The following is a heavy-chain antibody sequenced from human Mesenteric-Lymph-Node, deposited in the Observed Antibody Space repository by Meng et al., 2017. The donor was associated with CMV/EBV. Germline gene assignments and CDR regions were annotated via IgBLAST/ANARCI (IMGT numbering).Heavy chain of an antibody. D-gene: IGHD2-2*01. CDR3: ARDVVCGTPSCYNKFDY. J-gene: IGHJ4*02. Sequence: ASVKVSCKASGYSLNSYSINWVRQGPGQGLEWMGMINPSGGRVAYAQKFQGRVTMTRDTSTSTIYMELSSLTSEDTAVYYCARDVVCGTPSCYNKFDYWGQGTLVTVSS. CDR1: GYSLNSYS. CDR2: INPSGGRV. V-gene: IGHV1-46*02.